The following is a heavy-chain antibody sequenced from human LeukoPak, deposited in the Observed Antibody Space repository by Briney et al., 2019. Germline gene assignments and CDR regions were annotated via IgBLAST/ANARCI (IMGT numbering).Heavy chain of an antibody. J-gene: IGHJ5*02. CDR1: GGSISNSNYY. CDR2: IYYSGST. Sequence: SETLSLTCTVSGGSISNSNYYWGWIRQPPGKGLEWIGNIYYSGSTYYNPPLKSRVTISVDTSKNQFSLELSSVTAADTAVYYCASLLNGGVAHWFDPWGQGTLVTVSS. V-gene: IGHV4-39*01. D-gene: IGHD7-27*01. CDR3: ASLLNGGVAHWFDP.